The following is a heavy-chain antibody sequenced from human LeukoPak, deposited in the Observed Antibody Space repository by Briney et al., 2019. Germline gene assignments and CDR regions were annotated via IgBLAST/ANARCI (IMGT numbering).Heavy chain of an antibody. V-gene: IGHV4-4*07. J-gene: IGHJ4*02. CDR2: IYTSGNT. CDR3: ARVSSGRTNFDY. D-gene: IGHD6-19*01. CDR1: GDSISSYY. Sequence: SETLSLTCTVSGDSISSYYWSWIRQPAGKGLEWIGRIYTSGNTNYNPSLKSRVTISVDKSKSQFSLKLSSVTAADTAVYYCARVSSGRTNFDYWGQGTLVTVSS.